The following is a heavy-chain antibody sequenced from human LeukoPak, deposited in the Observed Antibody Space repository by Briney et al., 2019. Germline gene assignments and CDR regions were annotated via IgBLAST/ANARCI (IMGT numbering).Heavy chain of an antibody. CDR3: ARADPPYYDSSGYLDY. Sequence: PSETLSLTCTVSGGSVSSGSYYWSWIRQPPGKGLEWIGYIYYSESTNYNPSLKSRVTISVDTSKNQFSLKLSSVTAADTAVYYCARADPPYYDSSGYLDYWGQGTLVTVSS. V-gene: IGHV4-61*01. J-gene: IGHJ4*02. D-gene: IGHD3-22*01. CDR1: GGSVSSGSYY. CDR2: IYYSEST.